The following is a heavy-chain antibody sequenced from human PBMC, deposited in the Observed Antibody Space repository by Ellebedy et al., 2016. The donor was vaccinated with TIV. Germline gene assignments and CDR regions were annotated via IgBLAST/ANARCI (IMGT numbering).Heavy chain of an antibody. Sequence: GESLKISCAASGFTFSSYVMSWVRQAPGKGLEWVSGISGSGGSTYYADSVKGRFTISRDNSKNTLYLQMNSLRAEDTAIYYCAKDVVIGGYCSGGSCYWWGAFDYWGQGTLVTVSS. V-gene: IGHV3-23*01. CDR1: GFTFSSYV. J-gene: IGHJ4*02. CDR3: AKDVVIGGYCSGGSCYWWGAFDY. CDR2: ISGSGGST. D-gene: IGHD2-15*01.